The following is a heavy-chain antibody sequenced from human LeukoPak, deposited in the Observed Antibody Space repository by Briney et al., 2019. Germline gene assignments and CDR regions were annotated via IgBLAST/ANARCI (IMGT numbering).Heavy chain of an antibody. CDR3: AKGPLTEVAGTTWDY. V-gene: IGHV3-30*18. Sequence: GGSLRLSCAASGFIFTRYWMSWVRQAPGKGLEWVAVISYDGSNKYYADSVKGRFTISRDNSKNTLYLQMNSLRVEDTAVYYCAKGPLTEVAGTTWDYWGQGTPVTVSS. CDR2: ISYDGSNK. J-gene: IGHJ4*02. CDR1: GFIFTRYW. D-gene: IGHD6-19*01.